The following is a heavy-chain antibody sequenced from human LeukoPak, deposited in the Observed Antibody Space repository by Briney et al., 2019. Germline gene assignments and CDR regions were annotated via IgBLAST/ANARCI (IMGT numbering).Heavy chain of an antibody. D-gene: IGHD2-8*01. CDR3: ARGVPLGYCTYGVCYPPYYFDY. CDR1: GYTFINYN. Sequence: ASVKVSCKASGYTFINYNINWVRQATGQGLEWMGWVNPRSGNAGYLQKFQCRLTITRDPSIDTAYMDLSRLSSEDTAVYYCARGVPLGYCTYGVCYPPYYFDYWGQGTLVTASS. CDR2: VNPRSGNA. J-gene: IGHJ4*02. V-gene: IGHV1-8*03.